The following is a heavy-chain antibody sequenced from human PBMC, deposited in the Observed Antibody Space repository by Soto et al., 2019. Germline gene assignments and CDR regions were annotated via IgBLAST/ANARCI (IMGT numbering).Heavy chain of an antibody. CDR1: GGSISSGGYY. Sequence: QVQLQESGPGLVKPSQTLSLTCTVSGGSISSGGYYWSWIRQHPGKGLEWIGYIYYSGSTYYNPSLKSRVTIPVDTSKNQFSLKLSSVTAADTAVYYCAREGRISSSWYYFDYWGQGTLVTVSS. D-gene: IGHD6-13*01. J-gene: IGHJ4*02. CDR3: AREGRISSSWYYFDY. V-gene: IGHV4-31*03. CDR2: IYYSGST.